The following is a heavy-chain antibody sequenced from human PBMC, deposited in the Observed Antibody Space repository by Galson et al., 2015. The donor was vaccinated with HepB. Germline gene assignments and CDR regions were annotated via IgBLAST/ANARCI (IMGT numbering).Heavy chain of an antibody. CDR2: IRSKAYGGTT. CDR3: TRDRLEGGSGSYYGYYYYYGMDV. J-gene: IGHJ6*02. V-gene: IGHV3-49*03. CDR1: GFTFGDYA. D-gene: IGHD3-10*01. Sequence: SLRLSCAASGFTFGDYAMSWFRQAPGKGLEWVGFIRSKAYGGTTEYAASVKGRFTISRDDSKSIAYLQMNSLKTEDTAVYYCTRDRLEGGSGSYYGYYYYYGMDVWGQGTTVTVSS.